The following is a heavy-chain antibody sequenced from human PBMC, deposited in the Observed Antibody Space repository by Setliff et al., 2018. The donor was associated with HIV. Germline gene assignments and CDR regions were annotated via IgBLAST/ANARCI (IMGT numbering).Heavy chain of an antibody. V-gene: IGHV3-15*04. D-gene: IGHD4-17*01. J-gene: IGHJ4*02. CDR1: GFTASEFTFSNAW. CDR2: MASRHDGGTT. Sequence: GGSLRLSCAASGFTASEFTFSNAWLTWVRHCPGKGLEWLGRMASRHDGGTTDYAAPVRGRFTFSRDDSTNTLYLQMNNLKIEDYGDYAAEIYFDYWGQGTLVTVS. CDR3: EIYFDY.